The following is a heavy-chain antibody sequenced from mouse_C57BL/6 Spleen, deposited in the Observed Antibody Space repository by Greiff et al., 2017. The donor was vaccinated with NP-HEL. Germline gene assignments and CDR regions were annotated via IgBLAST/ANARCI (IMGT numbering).Heavy chain of an antibody. CDR2: IHPNSGST. CDR1: GYTFTSYW. V-gene: IGHV1-64*01. Sequence: QVQLQQPGAELVKPGASVKLSCKASGYTFTSYWMHWVKQRPGQGLEWIGMIHPNSGSTNYNEKFKSKATLTVDKSSSTAYMQLSSLTSEDSAVYYCARSGDYDSFFAYWGQGTLVTVSA. D-gene: IGHD2-4*01. J-gene: IGHJ3*01. CDR3: ARSGDYDSFFAY.